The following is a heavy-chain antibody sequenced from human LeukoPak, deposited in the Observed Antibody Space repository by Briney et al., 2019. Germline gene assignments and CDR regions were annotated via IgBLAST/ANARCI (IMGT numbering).Heavy chain of an antibody. V-gene: IGHV3-21*01. Sequence: GGSLRLSCAASGFTFSSYAMNWVRQAPGKGLEWVSTTSGSSGNTYYADSVKGRFTISRDNAKNSLYLQMNSLRAEDTAVYYCARWFVWFGELSPEAVHAAFDIWGQGTMVTVSS. CDR1: GFTFSSYA. CDR2: TSGSSGNT. J-gene: IGHJ3*02. CDR3: ARWFVWFGELSPEAVHAAFDI. D-gene: IGHD3-10*01.